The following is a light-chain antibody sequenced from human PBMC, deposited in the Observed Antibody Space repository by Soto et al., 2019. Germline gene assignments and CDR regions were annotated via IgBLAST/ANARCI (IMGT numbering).Light chain of an antibody. V-gene: IGKV3-15*01. J-gene: IGKJ4*01. Sequence: EIVMTQSPATLSVSPGERATLSCRASQSVSSNLAWYQQKPGQAPRLLIYGASTRATGIPARFSGSGSGTEFTLTISSLEPEDFAVYYCQQRSSWPPITFGGGTKVDIK. CDR2: GAS. CDR1: QSVSSN. CDR3: QQRSSWPPIT.